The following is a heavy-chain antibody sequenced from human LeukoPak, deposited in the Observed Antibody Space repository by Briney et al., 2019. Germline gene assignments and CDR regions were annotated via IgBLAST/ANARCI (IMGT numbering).Heavy chain of an antibody. CDR2: ISWNSGSI. D-gene: IGHD2-2*01. V-gene: IGHV3-9*01. CDR1: GFTLGNYA. J-gene: IGHJ4*02. Sequence: GGSLRLSCAASGFTLGNYAMHWVRQAPGKGLEWVSGISWNSGSIGYADSVKGRFTISRDNAKNSLYLQMNSLRAEGTALYFCAKGYCSTTSCFKDYWGQGTLVTVSS. CDR3: AKGYCSTTSCFKDY.